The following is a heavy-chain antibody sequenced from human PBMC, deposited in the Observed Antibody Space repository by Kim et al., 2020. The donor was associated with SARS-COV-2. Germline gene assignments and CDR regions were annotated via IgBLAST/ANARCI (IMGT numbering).Heavy chain of an antibody. V-gene: IGHV5-51*01. CDR2: IYPGDSDT. CDR3: ARLVHDFWSGYLVGGWFDP. Sequence: GESLKISCKGSGYSFTSYWIGWVRQMPGKGLEWMGIIYPGDSDTRYSPSFQGQVTISADKSISTAYLQWSSLKASDTAMYYCARLVHDFWSGYLVGGWFDPWGQGTLVTVSS. CDR1: GYSFTSYW. D-gene: IGHD3-3*01. J-gene: IGHJ5*02.